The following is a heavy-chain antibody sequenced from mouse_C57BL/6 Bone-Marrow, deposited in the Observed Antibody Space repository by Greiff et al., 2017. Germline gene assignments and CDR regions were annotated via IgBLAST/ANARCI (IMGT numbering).Heavy chain of an antibody. J-gene: IGHJ3*01. Sequence: QVQLKQSGAELVRPGTSVKVSCKASGYAFTNYLIEWVKQRPGQGLEWIGVINPGSGGTNYNEKFKGKATLTADKSSSTAYMQLSSLTSEDSAVYFCARNGGNYVAYWGQGTLVTVSA. CDR2: INPGSGGT. V-gene: IGHV1-54*01. CDR1: GYAFTNYL. CDR3: ARNGGNYVAY. D-gene: IGHD2-1*01.